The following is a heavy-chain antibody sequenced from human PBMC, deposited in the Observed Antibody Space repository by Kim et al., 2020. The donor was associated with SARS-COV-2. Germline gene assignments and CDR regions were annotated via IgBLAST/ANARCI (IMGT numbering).Heavy chain of an antibody. V-gene: IGHV3-33*08. Sequence: GGSLRLSCAASGFTFSSYGMHWVRQAPGKGLEWVAVIWYDGSNKYYADSVKGRFTISRDTSKNTLYLQMNSLRAEDTAVYYCARAYYDSSGYYFGYFQHWGQGTLVTVSS. D-gene: IGHD3-22*01. CDR1: GFTFSSYG. CDR2: IWYDGSNK. CDR3: ARAYYDSSGYYFGYFQH. J-gene: IGHJ1*01.